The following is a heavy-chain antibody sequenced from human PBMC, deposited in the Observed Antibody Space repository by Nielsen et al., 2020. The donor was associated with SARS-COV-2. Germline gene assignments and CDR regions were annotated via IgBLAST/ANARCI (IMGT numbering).Heavy chain of an antibody. CDR1: GHTFANYG. J-gene: IGHJ3*01. Sequence: ASVKASCKASGHTFANYGLTWVRQAPGQGLEWMGWLSTQNGNTNFAQKFQGRVTVTTDTSTNTVYMELRSLRSDDTAVYYCARHTVYSSTWFAFDLWGQGTMVTVSS. V-gene: IGHV1-18*04. CDR2: LSTQNGNT. D-gene: IGHD6-13*01. CDR3: ARHTVYSSTWFAFDL.